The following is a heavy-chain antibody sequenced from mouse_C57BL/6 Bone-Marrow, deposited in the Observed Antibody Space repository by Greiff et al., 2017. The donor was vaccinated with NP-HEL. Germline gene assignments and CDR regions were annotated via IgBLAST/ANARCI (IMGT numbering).Heavy chain of an antibody. CDR1: GFTFSSYG. V-gene: IGHV5-6*02. D-gene: IGHD1-1*01. Sequence: EVKLVESGGDLVKPGGSLKLSCAASGFTFSSYGMSWVRQTPDKRLEWVATISSGGSYTYYPDSVKGRFTISRDNAKNTLYLQMSSLKSEDTAMYYCARRVRWDVWGTGTTVTVSS. J-gene: IGHJ1*03. CDR2: ISSGGSYT. CDR3: ARRVRWDV.